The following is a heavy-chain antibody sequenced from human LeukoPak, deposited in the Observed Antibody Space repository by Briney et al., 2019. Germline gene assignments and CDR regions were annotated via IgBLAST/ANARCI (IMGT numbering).Heavy chain of an antibody. J-gene: IGHJ5*02. CDR1: GGTFNNSA. V-gene: IGHV1-69*05. CDR3: ARDVHGDYGSGWFDP. Sequence: SVKVSCKTSGGTFNNSAISWVRQAPGQGLEWLGGIMPLFGTAGYAQKFQGRVTITKNESTRTVYLELTSLTSDDTAVYYCARDVHGDYGSGWFDPWGQGTLVSVSS. CDR2: IMPLFGTA. D-gene: IGHD4-17*01.